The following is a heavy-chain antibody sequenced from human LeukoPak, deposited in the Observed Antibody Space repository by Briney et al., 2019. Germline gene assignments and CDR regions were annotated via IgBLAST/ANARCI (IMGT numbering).Heavy chain of an antibody. D-gene: IGHD4-23*01. CDR3: AREVGYGGNSGDAFDI. CDR1: GGTFSSYA. CDR2: IIPILGIA. V-gene: IGHV1-69*04. J-gene: IGHJ3*02. Sequence: GSSVTVSCKASGGTFSSYAISWVRQAPGQGLEWMGRIIPILGIANYAQKFQGRVTITADKSTSTAYMELSSLRSEDTAVYYCAREVGYGGNSGDAFDIWGQGTMVTVSS.